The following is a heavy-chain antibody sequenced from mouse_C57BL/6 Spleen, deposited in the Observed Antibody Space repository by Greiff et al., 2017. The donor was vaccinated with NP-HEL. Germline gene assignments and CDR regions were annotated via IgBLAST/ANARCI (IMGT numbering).Heavy chain of an antibody. Sequence: QVQLQQPGTELVKPGASVKLSCKASGYTFTSYWMHWVKQRPGQGLEWIGNINPSNGGPNYNEKFKSKATLTVDKSYSTAYMQLSSLTSEDSAVYYCARYDSSPYWYFDVWGTGTTVTVSS. V-gene: IGHV1-53*01. D-gene: IGHD1-1*01. CDR3: ARYDSSPYWYFDV. CDR1: GYTFTSYW. J-gene: IGHJ1*03. CDR2: INPSNGGP.